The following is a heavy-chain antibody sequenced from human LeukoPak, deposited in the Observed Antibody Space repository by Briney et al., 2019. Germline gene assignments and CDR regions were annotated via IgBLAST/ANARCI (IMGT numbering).Heavy chain of an antibody. V-gene: IGHV3-30*03. CDR1: GFTFSSYS. CDR2: ISYDGSNK. J-gene: IGHJ4*01. D-gene: IGHD6-19*01. Sequence: GGSLRLSCAASGFTFSSYSMNWVRQAPGKGLEWVAVISYDGSNKYYADSVKGRFTISRDNSKNTLYLQMNSLRAEDTAVYYCARGEVSYSSGWWGYWGQGTLVTVSS. CDR3: ARGEVSYSSGWWGY.